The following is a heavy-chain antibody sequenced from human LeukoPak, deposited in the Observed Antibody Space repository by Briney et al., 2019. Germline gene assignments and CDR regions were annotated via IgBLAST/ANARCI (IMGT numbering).Heavy chain of an antibody. CDR2: INAYNGNT. J-gene: IGHJ6*02. CDR3: ARIRVYCSGGSCYYYYGMDV. CDR1: GYTFTSYG. V-gene: IGHV1-18*01. D-gene: IGHD2-15*01. Sequence: ASVKVSCKASGYTFTSYGISWVRQAPGQGLEWMGWINAYNGNTNYAQKLQGRVTMTTDTSTSTAYMELRSLRSDDTAVYYCARIRVYCSGGSCYYYYGMDVWGQGTTVTVSS.